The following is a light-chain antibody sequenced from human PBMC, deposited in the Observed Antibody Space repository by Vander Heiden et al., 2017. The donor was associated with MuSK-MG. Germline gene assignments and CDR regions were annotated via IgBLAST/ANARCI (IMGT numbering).Light chain of an antibody. J-gene: IGLJ1*01. CDR1: SSNIGSNT. Sequence: QSVLTQPPSASATPGPRVTISCSGSSSNIGSNTVKWYRQLPGTAPKLRIYSDNQRPSGVPDRFSGSRSGTSASLAISGLQAEDEADYYCASWDDSLNGLHVFGTGTKVTVL. V-gene: IGLV1-44*01. CDR2: SDN. CDR3: ASWDDSLNGLHV.